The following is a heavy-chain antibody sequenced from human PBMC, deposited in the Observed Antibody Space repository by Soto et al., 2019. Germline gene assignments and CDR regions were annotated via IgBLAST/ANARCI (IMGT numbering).Heavy chain of an antibody. CDR1: GVSTSNHY. D-gene: IGHD2-2*01. CDR3: ARGGGSPYHDHEFDY. V-gene: IGHV4-59*11. Sequence: QVQLQESGPGLVKPSETLSLTCSVSGVSTSNHYWTWNRKPPGQGPEWIGCIYYRGTTNYNASFNSRVTISVDTSKNQFSLKLTSVTTADTAVYYCARGGGSPYHDHEFDYWGQGILVTVSS. J-gene: IGHJ4*02. CDR2: IYYRGTT.